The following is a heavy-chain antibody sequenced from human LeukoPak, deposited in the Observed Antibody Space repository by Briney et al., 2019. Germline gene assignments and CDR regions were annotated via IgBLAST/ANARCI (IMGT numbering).Heavy chain of an antibody. CDR1: GYTVTSYY. Sequence: ASVKVSCKASGYTVTSYYIHWVRQAPGQGLEWMGRINPSGGTTTYAQKFQGRVTMTRDTSTSTVYMELSSLRSEDTAVYYCARDRCTSAHCDYFDYWGQGTLVIVSS. D-gene: IGHD2-8*02. CDR3: ARDRCTSAHCDYFDY. CDR2: INPSGGTT. V-gene: IGHV1-46*01. J-gene: IGHJ4*02.